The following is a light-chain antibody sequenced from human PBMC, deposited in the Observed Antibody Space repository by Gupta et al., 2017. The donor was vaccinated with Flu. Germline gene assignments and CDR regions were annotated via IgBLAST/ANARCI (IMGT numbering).Light chain of an antibody. CDR3: QQRYKRTPYT. Sequence: IVLTPSPATLSLSPEERATLSCRASQSIRNYLAWYQQKHGQSPRLLIYDASKRATGIPARLSGSRSGTDFTLIISSLEPEDYAVYYCQQRYKRTPYTFGQGTNLEIK. CDR2: DAS. J-gene: IGKJ2*01. V-gene: IGKV3-11*01. CDR1: QSIRNY.